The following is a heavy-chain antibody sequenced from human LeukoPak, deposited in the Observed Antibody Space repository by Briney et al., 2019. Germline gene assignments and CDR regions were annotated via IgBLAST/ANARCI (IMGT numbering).Heavy chain of an antibody. J-gene: IGHJ5*02. V-gene: IGHV3-7*01. Sequence: TGGSLRLSCAASGFTFSSYWMSWVRQAPGKGLEWVANIKQDGSEKYYVDSVKGRFTISRDNAKNSLYLQMNSLRAEDTAVYYCARDRYDFWSGHRGWFDPWGQGTLVTVSS. CDR2: IKQDGSEK. D-gene: IGHD3-3*01. CDR3: ARDRYDFWSGHRGWFDP. CDR1: GFTFSSYW.